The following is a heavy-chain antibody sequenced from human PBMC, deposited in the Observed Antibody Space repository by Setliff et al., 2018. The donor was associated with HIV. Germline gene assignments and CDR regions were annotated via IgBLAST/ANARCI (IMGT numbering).Heavy chain of an antibody. D-gene: IGHD3-10*01. CDR1: GFTFSSYV. CDR3: AKAGSNYFDY. Sequence: GGSLRLSCAATGFTFSSYVLHWVRQAPGKGLEWVAVMSTGGGIKICADSVKGRFTISRDNSKNSLFLQMHSLKTEDTALYYCAKAGSNYFDYWGQGTRGTVS. V-gene: IGHV3-30*18. J-gene: IGHJ4*02. CDR2: MSTGGGIK.